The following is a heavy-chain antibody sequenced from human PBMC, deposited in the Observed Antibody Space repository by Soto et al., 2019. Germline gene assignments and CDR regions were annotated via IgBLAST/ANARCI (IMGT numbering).Heavy chain of an antibody. J-gene: IGHJ4*02. CDR3: ARDEYSSGGSCVLTDY. V-gene: IGHV3-11*06. Sequence: RRLSCAASGFTFSDYYMSWIRQAPGKGLEWVSYISSSSSYTNYADSVKGRFTISRDNAKNSLYLQMNSLRAEDTAVYYCARDEYSSGGSCVLTDYWGQGTMVTVYS. CDR1: GFTFSDYY. D-gene: IGHD2-15*01. CDR2: ISSSSSYT.